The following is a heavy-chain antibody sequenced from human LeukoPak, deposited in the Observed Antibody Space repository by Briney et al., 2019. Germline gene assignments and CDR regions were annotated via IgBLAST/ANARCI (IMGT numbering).Heavy chain of an antibody. D-gene: IGHD3-22*01. CDR1: GFTFGDYA. J-gene: IGHJ4*02. CDR3: TRGGYYDSSGHPYFDY. CDR2: IRSKAYGGTA. Sequence: PGGSLRLSCTASGFTFGDYAMSWFRQAPGKGLEWVGFIRSKAYGGTAEYAASVKGRFTISRDDSKYIAYLQMNSLKTEDTAVYYCTRGGYYDSSGHPYFDYWGQGTLVTVSS. V-gene: IGHV3-49*03.